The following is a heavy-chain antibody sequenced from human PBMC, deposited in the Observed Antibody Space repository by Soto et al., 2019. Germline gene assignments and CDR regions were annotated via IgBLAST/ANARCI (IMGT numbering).Heavy chain of an antibody. CDR1: GFSLSTSGVG. Sequence: QITLKESGPTLVKPTQTLTLTCTFSGFSLSTSGVGVGWIRQPPGKALEWLALIYWDDDKRYSPSLKSRLTITKDTSKNQVVLTMTNMDPVDTATYYCAHRMECLNYREYYFDYWGQGTLVTVSS. D-gene: IGHD3-3*01. CDR2: IYWDDDK. V-gene: IGHV2-5*02. CDR3: AHRMECLNYREYYFDY. J-gene: IGHJ4*02.